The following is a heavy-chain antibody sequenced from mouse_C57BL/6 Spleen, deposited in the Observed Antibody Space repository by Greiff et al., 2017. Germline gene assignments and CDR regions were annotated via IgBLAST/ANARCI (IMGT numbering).Heavy chain of an antibody. CDR3: ARGQLRVGGFAY. CDR2: IDPANGNT. Sequence: VQLQQSVAELVRPGASVKLSCTASGFNIKNTYMHWVKQRPEPGLEWIGRIDPANGNTKYAPKFQGKATITADTSSHTAYLQLSSLTSVDTAIYYCARGQLRVGGFAYWGQGTLVTVSA. V-gene: IGHV14-3*01. D-gene: IGHD3-2*02. CDR1: GFNIKNTY. J-gene: IGHJ3*01.